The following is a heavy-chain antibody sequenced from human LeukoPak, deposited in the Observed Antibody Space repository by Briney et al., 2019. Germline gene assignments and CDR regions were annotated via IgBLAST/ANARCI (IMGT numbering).Heavy chain of an antibody. D-gene: IGHD3-22*01. CDR1: GYTFTSYG. CDR2: INPSGGST. Sequence: ASVKVSCKASGYTFTSYGISWVRQAPGQGLEWMGVINPSGGSTTSAQKFQGRVTMTRDTSTSTVYMELRSLRSEDTAVYYCARGPGPADDGGGYCFDYWGQGTLVTVSS. V-gene: IGHV1-46*01. CDR3: ARGPGPADDGGGYCFDY. J-gene: IGHJ4*02.